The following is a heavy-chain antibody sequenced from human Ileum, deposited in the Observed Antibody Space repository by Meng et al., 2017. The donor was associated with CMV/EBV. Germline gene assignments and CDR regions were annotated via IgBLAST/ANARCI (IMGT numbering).Heavy chain of an antibody. V-gene: IGHV3-20*04. CDR2: INWNGGST. Sequence: GESLKISCAASGFTFDDYGMSWVRQPPGKGLEWVSSINWNGGSTGYADSVKGRFTISRDKAKNTLYLQMNSLRAEDTAVYYCAKATDFDYWGQGTLVTVSS. J-gene: IGHJ4*02. CDR1: GFTFDDYG. D-gene: IGHD4-11*01. CDR3: AKATDFDY.